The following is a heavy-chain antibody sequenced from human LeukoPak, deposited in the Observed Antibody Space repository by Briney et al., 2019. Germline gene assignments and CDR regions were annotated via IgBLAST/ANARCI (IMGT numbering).Heavy chain of an antibody. V-gene: IGHV1-8*03. CDR2: MNPNSGNT. Sequence: GASVKVSCKASGYTFTSYDINWVRQATGQGLEWMGWMNPNSGNTGYAQKFQGRVTITRNTSISTAYMELSSLRSEDTAVYYCARGTGGGIVLTWRYYFDYWGQGTLVTVSS. CDR3: ARGTGGGIVLTWRYYFDY. CDR1: GYTFTSYD. D-gene: IGHD2-8*01. J-gene: IGHJ4*02.